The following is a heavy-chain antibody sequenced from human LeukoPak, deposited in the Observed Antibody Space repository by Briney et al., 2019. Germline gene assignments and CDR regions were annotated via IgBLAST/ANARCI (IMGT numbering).Heavy chain of an antibody. V-gene: IGHV3-48*03. CDR3: ARVTLGGGYYYYMDV. Sequence: PGGSLRLSCAASGFTFSSYEMNWVRQAPGKGLEWVSYISSSGRTVYYADSVKGRFTISRDNAKNSLYVQMNSLGAEDTAVYYCARVTLGGGYYYYMDVWGKGTTVTVS. J-gene: IGHJ6*03. CDR2: ISSSGRTV. D-gene: IGHD3-10*01. CDR1: GFTFSSYE.